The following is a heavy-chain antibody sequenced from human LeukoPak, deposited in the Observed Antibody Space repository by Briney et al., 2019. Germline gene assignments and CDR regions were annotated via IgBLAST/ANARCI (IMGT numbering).Heavy chain of an antibody. Sequence: GGSLRLSCAASGFTFFSYGMHWVRQAPGKGLEWVAGISYDGSNKYYVDSVKGRFTISRDNSKNTLYLQMNSLRAEDTAVYYCTRDAGTAGAERLDYWGQGTLVTVSS. CDR2: ISYDGSNK. CDR1: GFTFFSYG. CDR3: TRDAGTAGAERLDY. D-gene: IGHD2-21*02. V-gene: IGHV3-30*03. J-gene: IGHJ4*02.